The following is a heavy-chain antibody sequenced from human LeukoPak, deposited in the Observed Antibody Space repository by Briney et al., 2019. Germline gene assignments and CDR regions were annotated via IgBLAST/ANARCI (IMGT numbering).Heavy chain of an antibody. CDR3: ARTGSGYTYYCYYMDV. CDR2: INHSGST. Sequence: PSETLSLTCAVCGGSFSGYYWSWIRQPPGKGLEWIGEINHSGSTNYNPSLKSRVTISVDTSKNQFSLKLSSVTAADTAVYYCARTGSGYTYYCYYMDVWGKGTTVTVSS. V-gene: IGHV4-34*01. CDR1: GGSFSGYY. D-gene: IGHD3-22*01. J-gene: IGHJ6*03.